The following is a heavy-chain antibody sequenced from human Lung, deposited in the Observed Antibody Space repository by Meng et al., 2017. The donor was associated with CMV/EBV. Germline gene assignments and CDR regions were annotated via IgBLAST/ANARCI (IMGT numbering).Heavy chain of an antibody. CDR2: VEIETEGGTR. J-gene: IGHJ4*02. CDR3: TTDWR. V-gene: IGHV3-15*04. CDR1: GFSFSDAW. Sequence: SFAASGFSFSDAWMSRVRQAPGKGLEGVGCVEIETEGGTRDYAAPVKDRFTISRDDSKNTLYLQMTSLKAEDTAMYYCTTDWRWGQGALVTVSS.